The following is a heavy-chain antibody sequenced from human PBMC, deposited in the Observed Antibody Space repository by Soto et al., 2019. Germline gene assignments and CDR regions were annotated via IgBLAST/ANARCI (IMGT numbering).Heavy chain of an antibody. D-gene: IGHD3-3*01. CDR2: ISGSGGST. CDR3: AKEHPYYDFWSGYLHLSPFDY. V-gene: IGHV3-23*01. CDR1: GFTFSSYA. Sequence: GGSLRLSCAASGFTFSSYAMSWVRQAPGKGLEWVSAISGSGGSTYYADSVKGRFTISRDNSKNKLYLQMNSLRAEDTAVYYCAKEHPYYDFWSGYLHLSPFDYWGQGTLVTVSS. J-gene: IGHJ4*02.